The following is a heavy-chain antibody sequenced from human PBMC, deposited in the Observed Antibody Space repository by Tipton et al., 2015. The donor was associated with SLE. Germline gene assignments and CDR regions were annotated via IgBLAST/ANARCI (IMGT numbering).Heavy chain of an antibody. V-gene: IGHV4-59*01. J-gene: IGHJ4*02. CDR3: ARVLYSSSFFDY. CDR1: GGSTSSYY. CDR2: IYYSGST. D-gene: IGHD6-6*01. Sequence: LRLSCTVSGGSTSSYYWSWIRQPPGKGLEWIGYIYYSGSTNYNPSLKSRVTISVDTSKNQFSLKLSSVTAADTAVYYCARVLYSSSFFDYWGQGTLVTVSS.